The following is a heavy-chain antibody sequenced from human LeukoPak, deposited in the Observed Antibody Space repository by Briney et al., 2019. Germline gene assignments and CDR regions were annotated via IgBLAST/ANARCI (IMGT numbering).Heavy chain of an antibody. CDR1: GMTFSNYA. Sequence: GGSLRLSCAGSGMTFSNYAMSWLRQAPGKGLEWVSSITSSSIYKFYADSVKGRFTISRDNAKNSLYLQMDSLRAEDTAVYYCARYSGTYRDFWGQGTLVTVSS. CDR3: ARYSGTYRDF. D-gene: IGHD1-26*01. J-gene: IGHJ4*02. CDR2: ITSSSIYK. V-gene: IGHV3-21*01.